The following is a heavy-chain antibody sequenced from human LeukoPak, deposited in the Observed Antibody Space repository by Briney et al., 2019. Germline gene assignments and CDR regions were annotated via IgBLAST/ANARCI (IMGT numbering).Heavy chain of an antibody. D-gene: IGHD2-15*01. Sequence: SETLSLTCTVSGGSISSSSYYWGWIRQPPGKGLEWIGSIYYSGSTNYNPSLKSRVTISVDTSKNQFSLKLSSVTAADTAVYYCARHPSRGPYYYYYGMDVWGQGTTVTVSS. V-gene: IGHV4-39*01. J-gene: IGHJ6*02. CDR3: ARHPSRGPYYYYYGMDV. CDR2: IYYSGST. CDR1: GGSISSSSYY.